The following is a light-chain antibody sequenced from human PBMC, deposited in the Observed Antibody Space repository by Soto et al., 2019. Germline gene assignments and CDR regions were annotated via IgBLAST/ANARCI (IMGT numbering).Light chain of an antibody. CDR2: DVS. CDR1: SSDVGGYNY. V-gene: IGLV2-11*01. J-gene: IGLJ1*01. Sequence: QSVLTQPRSVSGSPGQSVTISCTGTSSDVGGYNYVSWYQQHPGKAPKLMIYDVSKRPSGVPDCFSGSKSGNTASLTISGLQAEDEADYYCCSYAGSYTFYVFGTGTKVTVL. CDR3: CSYAGSYTFYV.